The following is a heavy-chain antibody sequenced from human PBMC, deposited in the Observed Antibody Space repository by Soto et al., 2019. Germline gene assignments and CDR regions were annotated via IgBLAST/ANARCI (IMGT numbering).Heavy chain of an antibody. Sequence: GESLKISCKGSGYSFTSYWIGWVRQMPGKGLEWMGIIYPGDSDTRYSPSFQGQVTISADKSISTAYLQWSSLKASDTAMYYCARGSRKAGDLGDAFDIWGQGTMVTVSS. J-gene: IGHJ3*02. CDR1: GYSFTSYW. CDR3: ARGSRKAGDLGDAFDI. D-gene: IGHD7-27*01. V-gene: IGHV5-51*01. CDR2: IYPGDSDT.